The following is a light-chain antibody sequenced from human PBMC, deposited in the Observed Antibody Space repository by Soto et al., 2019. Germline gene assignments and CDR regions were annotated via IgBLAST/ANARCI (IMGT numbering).Light chain of an antibody. CDR3: WSYAGRNTYV. CDR1: TSNVGGYNY. CDR2: EVD. Sequence: LTQPPSASGSPGQSVSISCTGTTSNVGGYNYVSWYQQHPGKAPKLIIYEVDKRPSGVPDRFSASKTGSTASLTVSGLQADDEAEYYCWSYAGRNTYVFGTGTKVTVL. J-gene: IGLJ1*01. V-gene: IGLV2-8*01.